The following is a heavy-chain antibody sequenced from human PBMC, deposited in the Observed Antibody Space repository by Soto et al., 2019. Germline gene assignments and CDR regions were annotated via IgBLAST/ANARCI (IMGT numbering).Heavy chain of an antibody. CDR3: ARGIWEMATIRPENY. V-gene: IGHV3-49*03. CDR1: GFTFVDYA. Sequence: PGGSLRLSCTASGFTFVDYAMSWFRQAPWRGLEWVGFIRSKPYGVTAEYAASVKGRSTISRDDSKSIAYLQMNSLTAEDTAVYYCARGIWEMATIRPENYWGQGTPVTVSS. CDR2: IRSKPYGVTA. D-gene: IGHD5-12*01. J-gene: IGHJ4*02.